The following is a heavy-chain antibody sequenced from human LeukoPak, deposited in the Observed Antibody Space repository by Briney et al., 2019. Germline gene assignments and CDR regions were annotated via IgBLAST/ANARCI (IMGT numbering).Heavy chain of an antibody. J-gene: IGHJ4*02. V-gene: IGHV3-7*05. D-gene: IGHD3-16*01. CDR3: ASYDYVWGSSN. CDR2: IKQDGSEK. Sequence: GGSLRLSCAASGFTFSSYWMSWVREAPGKGLEWVANIKQDGSEKYYVDSVKGRFTISRDNAKNSLYLQMNSLRAEDTAVYYCASYDYVWGSSNWGQGTLVTVSS. CDR1: GFTFSSYW.